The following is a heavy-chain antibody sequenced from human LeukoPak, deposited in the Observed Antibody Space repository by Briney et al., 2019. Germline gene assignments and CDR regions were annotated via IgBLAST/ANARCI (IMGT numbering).Heavy chain of an antibody. Sequence: GGSLRLSCAASGFTFSAYTMYWVRHPPGKRLEWVSIIGSSGGGIHYADSVKGRFTISRDNSKNALYLQMNSLRVEDTAVYYCAIDPNWGTHSWGQGVLVTVSS. CDR3: AIDPNWGTHS. J-gene: IGHJ4*02. CDR1: GFTFSAYT. CDR2: IGSSGGGI. D-gene: IGHD7-27*01. V-gene: IGHV3-23*01.